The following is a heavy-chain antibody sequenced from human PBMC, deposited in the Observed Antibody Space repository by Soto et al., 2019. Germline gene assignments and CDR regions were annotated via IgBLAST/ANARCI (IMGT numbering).Heavy chain of an antibody. D-gene: IGHD6-6*01. Sequence: GASVKVSCKASGGTFSSYAISWVRQAPGQGLEWMGGIIPIFGTANYAQKFQGRVTITADESTSTAYMELSSLRSEDTAVYYCASHDSSSTAIFDYWGQGTLVTVSS. V-gene: IGHV1-69*13. J-gene: IGHJ4*02. CDR3: ASHDSSSTAIFDY. CDR2: IIPIFGTA. CDR1: GGTFSSYA.